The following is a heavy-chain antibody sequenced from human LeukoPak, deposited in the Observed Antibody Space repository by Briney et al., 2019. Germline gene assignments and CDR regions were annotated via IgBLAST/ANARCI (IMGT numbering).Heavy chain of an antibody. Sequence: GGSLRLSCAASEFTFSNYAMSWVHQAPGKGLEWVSAISGTGTSTHYADSVKGRFTISRDNSKNTLYLQMNSLRAEDTAVYYCARASCYSLFCGDFDIWGQGTMVTVSS. CDR3: ARASCYSLFCGDFDI. CDR2: ISGTGTST. CDR1: EFTFSNYA. D-gene: IGHD2-15*01. V-gene: IGHV3-23*01. J-gene: IGHJ3*02.